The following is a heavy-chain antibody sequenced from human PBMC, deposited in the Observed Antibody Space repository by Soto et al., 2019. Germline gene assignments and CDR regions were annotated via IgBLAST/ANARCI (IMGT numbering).Heavy chain of an antibody. CDR2: IDWADDK. Sequence: DSGPTLVNPTQTLTLTCTFSGFSLSTSGMCVSWIRQPPGKALEWLALIDWADDKFYSTSLKTRLTVSKDTSKNQVVLTMTDMDPVDTATYYCARMGAHSRDWTNYYYGLDVGGPGTTVTVSS. J-gene: IGHJ6*02. CDR1: GFSLSTSGMC. V-gene: IGHV2-70*01. D-gene: IGHD6-19*01. CDR3: ARMGAHSRDWTNYYYGLDV.